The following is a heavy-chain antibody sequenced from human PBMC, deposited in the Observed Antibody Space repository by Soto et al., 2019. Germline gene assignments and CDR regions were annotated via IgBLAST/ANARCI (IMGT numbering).Heavy chain of an antibody. J-gene: IGHJ3*02. CDR2: ISTYNGNT. Sequence: QVQLVQAGAEVKKPGASVKVSCKASGYTFTTYGISWVRQAPGQGLEWMGWISTYNGNTNYAQNLRGRVTMATDTSRSRDYMELRSLRSDDTAVYYCARWDYGDFVGYDAFDIWGQATMVTVSS. CDR1: GYTFTTYG. CDR3: ARWDYGDFVGYDAFDI. D-gene: IGHD4-17*01. V-gene: IGHV1-18*01.